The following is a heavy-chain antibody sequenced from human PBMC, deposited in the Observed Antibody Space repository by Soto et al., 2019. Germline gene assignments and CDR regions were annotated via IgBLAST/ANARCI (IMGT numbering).Heavy chain of an antibody. CDR2: ISGSGGST. Sequence: GGALRLSCAASGFTFSSYAMSWFRQAPGKGLEWVSAISGSGGSTYYADSVKGRFTISRDNSKNTLYLQMNSLRAEDTAVYYCAKDALWFGGMDVWGQGTTVTVSS. CDR3: AKDALWFGGMDV. V-gene: IGHV3-23*01. D-gene: IGHD3-10*01. J-gene: IGHJ6*02. CDR1: GFTFSSYA.